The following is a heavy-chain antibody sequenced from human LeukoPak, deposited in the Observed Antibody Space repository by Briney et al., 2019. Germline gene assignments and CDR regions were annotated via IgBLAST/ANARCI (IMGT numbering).Heavy chain of an antibody. D-gene: IGHD3-9*01. Sequence: GGSLRLSCAAPGFTFDDYAMHWVRQAPGKGLEWVSGISWNSGSIGYADSVEGRFTISRDNAKNSLYLQMNTLRAEDTALYYCAKDQYYDILTGYPSPGMDVWGQGTTVTVSS. J-gene: IGHJ6*02. CDR1: GFTFDDYA. CDR3: AKDQYYDILTGYPSPGMDV. CDR2: ISWNSGSI. V-gene: IGHV3-9*01.